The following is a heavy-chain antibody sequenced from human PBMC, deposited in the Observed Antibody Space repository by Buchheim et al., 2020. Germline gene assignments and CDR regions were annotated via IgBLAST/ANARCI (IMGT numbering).Heavy chain of an antibody. CDR2: IRGSGGST. CDR1: GFTFSSYA. Sequence: EVQLLESGGGLVQPGGSLRLSCAASGFTFSSYAMSWVRQAPGRGLEWVSAIRGSGGSTYYADSVKGRCSHSRDNLKTTLYLQMNRLRAEDTAVYYCAKDHGLMVYAGLFDYWGQGTL. V-gene: IGHV3-23*01. CDR3: AKDHGLMVYAGLFDY. J-gene: IGHJ4*02. D-gene: IGHD2-8*01.